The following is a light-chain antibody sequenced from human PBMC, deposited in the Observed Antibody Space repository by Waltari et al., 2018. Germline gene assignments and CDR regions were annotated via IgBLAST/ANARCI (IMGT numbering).Light chain of an antibody. V-gene: IGLV4-69*01. J-gene: IGLJ3*02. CDR2: VNSDGSH. Sequence: QLVLTQSPSASASLGASVKLPCTLSSGTSSNVIASLQQQPEKGPRYLMKVNSDGSHSKGDEIPDRFSGSSSGAERYLTISSLQSEDEADYYCQTGGHGTWVFGGGTKLTVL. CDR1: SGTSSNV. CDR3: QTGGHGTWV.